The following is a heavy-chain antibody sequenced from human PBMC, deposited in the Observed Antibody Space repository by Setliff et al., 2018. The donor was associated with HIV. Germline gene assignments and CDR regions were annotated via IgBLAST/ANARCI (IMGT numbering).Heavy chain of an antibody. CDR1: GGTFKNDV. D-gene: IGHD4-17*01. Sequence: VASVKVSCKASGGTFKNDVISWVRQAPGQGLEWMGGITPVFGTANYAQKFQGRVTIIADESTSTAYMEISNLRSEDTAVYYCARGSLLRRTVSNLFETVDYWDYYLDVWGKGTTVTVSS. CDR2: ITPVFGTA. V-gene: IGHV1-69*13. J-gene: IGHJ6*03. CDR3: ARGSLLRRTVSNLFETVDYWDYYLDV.